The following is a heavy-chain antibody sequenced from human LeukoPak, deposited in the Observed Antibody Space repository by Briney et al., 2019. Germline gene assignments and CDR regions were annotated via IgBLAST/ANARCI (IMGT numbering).Heavy chain of an antibody. CDR3: VRSPYSSGWYWDFDY. J-gene: IGHJ4*02. CDR2: IYYSGST. D-gene: IGHD6-19*01. CDR1: GFTFSNYSMN. V-gene: IGHV4-59*05. Sequence: GSLRLSCAASGFTFSNYSMNWVRQAPGKGLEWIGSIYYSGSTYYNPSLKSRVTISVDTSKNQFSLKLSSVTAADTAVYYCVRSPYSSGWYWDFDYWGQGTLVTVSS.